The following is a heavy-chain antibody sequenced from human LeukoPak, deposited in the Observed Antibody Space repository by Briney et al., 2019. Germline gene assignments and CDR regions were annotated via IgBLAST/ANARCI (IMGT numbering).Heavy chain of an antibody. Sequence: PGGSLRLSCAASGFTFSSYGMHWVRQAPGKGLEWVAVIWYDGSNKYYADSVKGRFTISRDNSKNTLYLQMNSLRAEDTAVYYCAREYSYGTLDYWGQGTLVTVSS. V-gene: IGHV3-33*01. CDR2: IWYDGSNK. CDR1: GFTFSSYG. CDR3: AREYSYGTLDY. D-gene: IGHD5-18*01. J-gene: IGHJ4*02.